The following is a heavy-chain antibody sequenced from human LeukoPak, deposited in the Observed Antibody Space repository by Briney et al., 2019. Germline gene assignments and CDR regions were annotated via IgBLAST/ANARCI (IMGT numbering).Heavy chain of an antibody. V-gene: IGHV3-30*02. Sequence: GGSLRLSCAASGFTFSSYGMHWVRQAPGKGLEWVAFIRYDGSNKYYADSVKGRFTISRDNSKNTLYLQMNSLRAEDTAVYYCAKVRYCSSTSCYIGEFDPWGQGTLVTVYS. J-gene: IGHJ5*02. CDR3: AKVRYCSSTSCYIGEFDP. D-gene: IGHD2-2*02. CDR1: GFTFSSYG. CDR2: IRYDGSNK.